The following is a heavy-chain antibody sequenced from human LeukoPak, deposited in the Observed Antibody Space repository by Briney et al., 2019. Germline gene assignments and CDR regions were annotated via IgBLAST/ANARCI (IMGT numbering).Heavy chain of an antibody. J-gene: IGHJ4*02. CDR2: IRYDGSNK. CDR1: GFTFSSYG. V-gene: IGHV3-30*02. D-gene: IGHD4/OR15-4a*01. CDR3: ARRAGAYSHPYDY. Sequence: PGGSLRLSCAASGFTFSSYGMHWVRQAPGKGLEWVAFIRYDGSNKYYADSVKGRFTISRDNSKNTLYLQMNSLRAEDTAVYYCARRAGAYSHPYDYRGQGTLVTVSS.